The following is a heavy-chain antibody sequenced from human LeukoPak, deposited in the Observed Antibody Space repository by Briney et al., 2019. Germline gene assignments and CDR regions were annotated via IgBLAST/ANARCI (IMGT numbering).Heavy chain of an antibody. V-gene: IGHV3-30*18. Sequence: GALRLSCAASGFNFMTYGMHWVRQAPGKGLEWVAFISYDGGKRFFGESVKGRFTIARDNSENTASLQMNTLKTEDTAVYYCAKGLRWFGDFYFNFFDYWGQGILVTVSS. CDR3: AKGLRWFGDFYFNFFDY. CDR1: GFNFMTYG. CDR2: ISYDGGKR. D-gene: IGHD3-10*01. J-gene: IGHJ4*02.